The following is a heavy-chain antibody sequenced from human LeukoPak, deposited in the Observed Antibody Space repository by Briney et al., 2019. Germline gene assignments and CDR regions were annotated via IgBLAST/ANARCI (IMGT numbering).Heavy chain of an antibody. CDR1: GFTFSSYA. J-gene: IGHJ4*02. Sequence: PGGSLRLSCAASGFTFSSYAMNWVRQAPGKGLEWVSSISSSSSYIYYADSVKGRFTISRDNSKNTLYLQMNSLRAEDTAVYYCAKDAGWELLSHLDYWGQGTLVTVSS. CDR2: ISSSSSYI. V-gene: IGHV3-21*01. D-gene: IGHD1-26*01. CDR3: AKDAGWELLSHLDY.